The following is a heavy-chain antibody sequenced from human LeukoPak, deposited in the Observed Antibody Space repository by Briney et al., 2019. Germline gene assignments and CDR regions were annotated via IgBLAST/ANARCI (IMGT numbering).Heavy chain of an antibody. D-gene: IGHD6-6*01. V-gene: IGHV4-59*11. CDR2: LYYSGTT. CDR3: SGRVQGTSSEDYFQR. J-gene: IGHJ1*01. Sequence: SETLSLTCTVCGRSISSHFWSWIRHAPGKGLEWIGYLYYSGTTDYNPSLKSRATISVDTTKNQFSLTLTSVTAADTAVYYCSGRVQGTSSEDYFQRWGQGTLVTVSS. CDR1: GRSISSHF.